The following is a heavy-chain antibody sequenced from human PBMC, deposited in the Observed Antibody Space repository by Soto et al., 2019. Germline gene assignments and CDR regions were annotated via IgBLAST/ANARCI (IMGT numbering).Heavy chain of an antibody. J-gene: IGHJ4*02. D-gene: IGHD6-13*01. V-gene: IGHV3-72*01. CDR2: TRNKANSYTT. CDR3: AREGVRYSSSWYDY. Sequence: GGSLRLSCAASGFTFSDHYMDWVRQAPGKGLEWVGRTRNKANSYTTEYAASVKGRFTISRDDSKNSLYLQMNSLKTEDTAVYYCAREGVRYSSSWYDYWGQGTLVTVSS. CDR1: GFTFSDHY.